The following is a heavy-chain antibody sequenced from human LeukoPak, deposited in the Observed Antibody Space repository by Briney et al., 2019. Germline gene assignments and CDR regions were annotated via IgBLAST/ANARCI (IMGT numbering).Heavy chain of an antibody. CDR3: AREDTALGNADY. Sequence: SETLSLTCAVYGGSFSGYYWSWIRQPPGKGLEWIGEINHSGSTNYNPSLKSRVTISVDTSKNQFSLKLSSVTAADTAMYYCAREDTALGNADYWGQGTLVTVSS. J-gene: IGHJ4*02. CDR2: INHSGST. D-gene: IGHD5-18*01. CDR1: GGSFSGYY. V-gene: IGHV4-34*01.